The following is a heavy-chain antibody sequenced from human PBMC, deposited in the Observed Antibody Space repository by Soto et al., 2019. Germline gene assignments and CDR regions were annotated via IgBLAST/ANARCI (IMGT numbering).Heavy chain of an antibody. CDR3: ATHWDRAYTCYDFRRHWYFDL. D-gene: IGHD5-12*01. CDR1: GGTFSSYT. CDR2: ILPILDRP. J-gene: IGHJ2*01. Sequence: QVQLVQSGAEVKKPGSSVKVSCKVSGGTFSSYTINWIRQAPGQGLEWMGRILPILDRPNYAQNFQARVTITADKSTSTAHMEVSSLRSEDTAVYYCATHWDRAYTCYDFRRHWYFDLWGRGTLVTVSS. V-gene: IGHV1-69*02.